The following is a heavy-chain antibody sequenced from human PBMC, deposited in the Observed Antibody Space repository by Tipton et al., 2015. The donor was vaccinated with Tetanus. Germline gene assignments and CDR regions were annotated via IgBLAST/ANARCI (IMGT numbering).Heavy chain of an antibody. CDR2: IYHSGNT. J-gene: IGHJ4*02. D-gene: IGHD6-19*01. CDR1: GASVRSLNHY. V-gene: IGHV4-39*01. Sequence: TLSLTCTVSGASVRSLNHYWSWLRRPPGKGLEWIGSIYHSGNTYYNSSLKSRVTISVDTSKNQISLTLSSVTAADTAVYYCAKLIRQWPAPDFNNWGQGTLVTVSS. CDR3: AKLIRQWPAPDFNN.